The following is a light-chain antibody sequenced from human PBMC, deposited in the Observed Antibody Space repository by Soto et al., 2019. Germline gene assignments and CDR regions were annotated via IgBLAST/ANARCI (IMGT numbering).Light chain of an antibody. CDR2: AAS. V-gene: IGKV3-20*01. J-gene: IGKJ4*01. CDR3: QQYGTSPPD. Sequence: EIVLTQSPGTLSLSPGERATLSCRASQSVISTDLAWYQQKPGQAPRLLVDAASSRDSGIPDRFSGSGSGTDFTLTISRLEPEDFAVYYCQQYGTSPPDFGGGTRVEI. CDR1: QSVISTD.